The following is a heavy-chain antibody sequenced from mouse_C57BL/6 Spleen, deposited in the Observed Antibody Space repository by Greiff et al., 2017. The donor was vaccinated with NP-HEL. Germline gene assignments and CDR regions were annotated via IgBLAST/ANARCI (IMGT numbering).Heavy chain of an antibody. V-gene: IGHV1-50*01. Sequence: QVQLQQSGAELVKPGASVKLSCKASGYTFTSYWMQWVKQRPGQGLEWIGEIDPSDSYTNYNQKFKGKATLTVDTSSSTAYMQLSSLTSEYYAVYYCATGEIPTVVKDYWGQGTTLTVSS. CDR2: IDPSDSYT. D-gene: IGHD2-12*01. J-gene: IGHJ2*01. CDR3: ATGEIPTVVKDY. CDR1: GYTFTSYW.